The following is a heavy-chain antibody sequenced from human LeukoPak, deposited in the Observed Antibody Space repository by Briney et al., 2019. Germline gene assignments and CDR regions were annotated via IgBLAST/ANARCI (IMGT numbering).Heavy chain of an antibody. CDR1: GFTFSSYA. V-gene: IGHV3-23*01. Sequence: GGALRLSCAASGFTFSSYAMTWVRQAPGRGLEWVSGISGSGGSTYYADSVKGRFSISRDNTTKTLYLQINSLRAEDTAVYYCAKGPATYYYYYYMDVWGKGTTVTVSS. J-gene: IGHJ6*03. CDR2: ISGSGGST. CDR3: AKGPATYYYYYYMDV. D-gene: IGHD2-15*01.